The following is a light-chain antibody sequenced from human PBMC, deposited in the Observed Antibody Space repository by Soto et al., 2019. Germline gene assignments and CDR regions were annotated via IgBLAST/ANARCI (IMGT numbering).Light chain of an antibody. J-gene: IGKJ5*01. V-gene: IGKV3D-20*02. Sequence: EVVMTQSPAILSVSPGERATLPCRASQSVSSSYLAWYQQKPGQAPRLLIYGASSRATGIPDRFSGSGSGTDFTLTISSLEPEDFAVYYCQQRSDWPPITFGQGTRLEIK. CDR3: QQRSDWPPIT. CDR1: QSVSSSY. CDR2: GAS.